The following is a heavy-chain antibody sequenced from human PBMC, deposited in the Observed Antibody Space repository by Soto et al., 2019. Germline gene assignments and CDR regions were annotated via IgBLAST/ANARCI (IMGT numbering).Heavy chain of an antibody. V-gene: IGHV2-5*02. Sequence: QITLKESGPTLVKPTQTLTLTCTFSGFSLSTSRVGVGWIRQPPGKALEWLALIYWDDDKRYSPSLKTRLTIXXDXSXXQVVLTMTNMDPVDTATYYCAHYRIFGDYLYYIDSWGQGTLVTVSS. CDR1: GFSLSTSRVG. J-gene: IGHJ4*02. CDR3: AHYRIFGDYLYYIDS. D-gene: IGHD4-17*01. CDR2: IYWDDDK.